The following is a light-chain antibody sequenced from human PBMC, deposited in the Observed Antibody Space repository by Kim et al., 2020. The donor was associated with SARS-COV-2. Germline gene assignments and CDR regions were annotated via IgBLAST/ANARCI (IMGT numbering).Light chain of an antibody. Sequence: QSVLTQPPSASGTPGQRVTISCSGSNSNIGSNSVHWYQQLPGTAPKLLIYGNNQRPSGVPDRFSGSKSGTSASLAISGLRSEDEADYHCAAWYDSLTGYVFGTGTKVTVL. CDR2: GNN. CDR1: NSNIGSNS. J-gene: IGLJ1*01. V-gene: IGLV1-47*01. CDR3: AAWYDSLTGYV.